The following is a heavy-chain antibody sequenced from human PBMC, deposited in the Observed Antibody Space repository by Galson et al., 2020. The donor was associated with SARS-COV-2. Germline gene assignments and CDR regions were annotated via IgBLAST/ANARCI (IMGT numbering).Heavy chain of an antibody. CDR1: GASIRPYY. CDR3: ARRNLERGGVWFDS. J-gene: IGHJ5*01. Sequence: ASETLSLTCTVSGASIRPYYWTWIRQPPGKGLEYLGHVYYSGSTNYNPSLKSRVTMSVDMSKNQFSLKLSSVTTADTAVYYCARRNLERGGVWFDSWGQGTLVTVSS. V-gene: IGHV4-59*08. CDR2: VYYSGST. D-gene: IGHD2-8*02.